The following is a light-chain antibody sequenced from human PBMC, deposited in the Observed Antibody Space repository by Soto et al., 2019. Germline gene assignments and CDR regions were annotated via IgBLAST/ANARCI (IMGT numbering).Light chain of an antibody. V-gene: IGKV3-15*01. J-gene: IGKJ4*01. CDR3: QQYNNWPPS. Sequence: TQSPSTLSASVGDRVTITCRASQRIDRYLAWYQQKPGQAPRLLIYGASTRATGIPARFSGSGSGTEFTLTISSLQSEDFAVYYCQQYNNWPPSFGGGTKVEIK. CDR1: QRIDRY. CDR2: GAS.